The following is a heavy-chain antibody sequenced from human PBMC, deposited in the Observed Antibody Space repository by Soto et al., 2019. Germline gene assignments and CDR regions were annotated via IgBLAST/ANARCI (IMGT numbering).Heavy chain of an antibody. J-gene: IGHJ5*02. CDR1: GGSISSGGYY. D-gene: IGHD6-19*01. CDR2: IYYSGST. CDR3: ARWLPTDNWFDP. V-gene: IGHV4-31*03. Sequence: SETLSLTCTVSGGSISSGGYYWSWIRQHPGKGLEWIGYIYYSGSTYYNPSLKSRVTISVDTSKNQFSLKLSSVTAADTAVYYCARWLPTDNWFDPRCQGTLVTVSS.